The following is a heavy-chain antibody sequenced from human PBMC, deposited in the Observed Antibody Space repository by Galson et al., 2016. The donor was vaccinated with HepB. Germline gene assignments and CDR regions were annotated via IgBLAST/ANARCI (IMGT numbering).Heavy chain of an antibody. D-gene: IGHD1-14*01. CDR3: GATTRARYGMDG. CDR1: GYTSITYG. V-gene: IGHV1-18*01. CDR2: ISGYDGDT. J-gene: IGHJ6*02. Sequence: SVKVSCKASGYTSITYGFSWVRQAPGQGLEWVGCISGYDGDTKYAQKVQGRVTMTTDTSTRTAYMELRSLRSDDTAVYYCGATTRARYGMDGWGQGTPVTVSS.